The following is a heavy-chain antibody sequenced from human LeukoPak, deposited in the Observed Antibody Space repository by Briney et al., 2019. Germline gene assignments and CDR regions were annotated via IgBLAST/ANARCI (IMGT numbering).Heavy chain of an antibody. J-gene: IGHJ4*02. Sequence: SQTLSLTCTVSGGSISSGGYYWSWIRQPAGKGLEWIGRIYTSGSTNYNPSLKSRVTMSVDTSKNQFSLKLSSVTAADTAVYYCARDDYIKFDYWGQGTLVTVSS. V-gene: IGHV4-61*02. CDR2: IYTSGST. CDR3: ARDDYIKFDY. CDR1: GGSISSGGYY. D-gene: IGHD4-11*01.